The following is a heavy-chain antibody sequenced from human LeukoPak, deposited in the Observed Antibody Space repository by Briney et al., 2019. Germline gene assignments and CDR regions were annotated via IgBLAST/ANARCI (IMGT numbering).Heavy chain of an antibody. CDR3: ARSPCTSCSLIGY. V-gene: IGHV4-59*01. CDR2: IYYSGST. D-gene: IGHD2-2*01. Sequence: PSETLSLTCTVSGGSISSYYWSWIRQPPGKGLEWIGYIYYSGSTNYNPSLKSRVTISVDTSKNQFSLKLSSVTAADTAVYYCARSPCTSCSLIGYWGQGTLVTVSS. J-gene: IGHJ4*02. CDR1: GGSISSYY.